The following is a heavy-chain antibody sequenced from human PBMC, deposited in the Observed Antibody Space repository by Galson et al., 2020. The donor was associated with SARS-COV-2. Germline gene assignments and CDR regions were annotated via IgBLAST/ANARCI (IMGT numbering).Heavy chain of an antibody. CDR2: IYPHDFET. D-gene: IGHD6-19*01. CDR3: GRGHASGWFLVN. J-gene: IGHJ4*02. CDR1: GYTFTNYW. Sequence: GESLKISCKGVGYTFTNYWIGWVRQMPGKGLEWVGIIYPHDFETRYSPSFHGHVTISVDQSISTAYLEWSSLKASDSATYYCGRGHASGWFLVNWGRGTQVTVSS. V-gene: IGHV5-51*01.